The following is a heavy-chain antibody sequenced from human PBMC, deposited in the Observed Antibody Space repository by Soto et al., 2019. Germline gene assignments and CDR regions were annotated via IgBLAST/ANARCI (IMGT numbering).Heavy chain of an antibody. CDR3: ARDKFHGAGFIDY. V-gene: IGHV3-48*01. CDR1: GFTFSSYS. Sequence: GGSLRLSCAASGFTFSSYSMNWVRQAPGKGLEWVSYISSNSSIIYYADSVKGRFTISRDNVKNSLYLQMNSLRAEDTAVYYCARDKFHGAGFIDYWGQGTLVTVSS. D-gene: IGHD4-17*01. J-gene: IGHJ4*02. CDR2: ISSNSSII.